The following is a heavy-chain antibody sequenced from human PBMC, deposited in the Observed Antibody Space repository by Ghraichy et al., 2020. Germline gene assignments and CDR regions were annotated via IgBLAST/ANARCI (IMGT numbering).Heavy chain of an antibody. Sequence: ASVKVSCKVSGYTLTELSMHWVRQAPGKGLEWMGGFDPEDGETIYTQKFQGRVTLTQDTSTDTVYMELNSLGSEDTAVYYCANSAIVESSEFTSEHFQHWGQGTLVTVSS. CDR2: FDPEDGET. V-gene: IGHV1-24*01. CDR3: ANSAIVESSEFTSEHFQH. J-gene: IGHJ1*01. D-gene: IGHD1-26*01. CDR1: GYTLTELS.